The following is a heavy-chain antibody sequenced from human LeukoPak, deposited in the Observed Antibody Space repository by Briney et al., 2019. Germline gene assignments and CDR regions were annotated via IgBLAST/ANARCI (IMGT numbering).Heavy chain of an antibody. CDR2: IFYSGST. J-gene: IGHJ4*02. CDR3: ATQARIVGATGYFDY. CDR1: GGSIGSYY. Sequence: PSETLSLTCSVSGGSIGSYYWSWIRQPPGKGLEWIGYIFYSGSTNYNPSLKSRVTISLDTSKNQFSLKLSSVTAADTAVYYCATQARIVGATGYFDYWGQGTLVTVSS. D-gene: IGHD1-26*01. V-gene: IGHV4-59*08.